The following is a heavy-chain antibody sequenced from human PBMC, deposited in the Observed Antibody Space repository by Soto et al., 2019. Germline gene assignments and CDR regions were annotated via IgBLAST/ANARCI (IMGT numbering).Heavy chain of an antibody. CDR2: IYHSGST. Sequence: TSETLSLTCAVSGGSISSSKLWSWVRQPPGEGLEWIGEIYHSGSTNYNPSLKSRVTISVDKSKNQFSLKLSSVTAADTAVYYCARVGIAAAGTTRALWFDPWGQGTLVTVSP. CDR3: ARVGIAAAGTTRALWFDP. D-gene: IGHD6-13*01. V-gene: IGHV4-4*02. CDR1: GGSISSSKL. J-gene: IGHJ5*02.